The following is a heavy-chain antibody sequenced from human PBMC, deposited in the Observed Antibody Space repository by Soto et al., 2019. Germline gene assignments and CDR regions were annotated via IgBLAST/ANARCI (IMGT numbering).Heavy chain of an antibody. Sequence: GGSLRLSCAASAFTFSDYAMTWVRQAPGKGLEWVSYISSSSSTIYYADSVKGRFTISRDNAKNSLYLQMNSLRAEDTAVYYCARERGVRDILTGYSSPGAFDIWGQGTMVTV. J-gene: IGHJ3*02. CDR2: ISSSSSTI. D-gene: IGHD3-9*01. CDR1: AFTFSDYA. V-gene: IGHV3-48*01. CDR3: ARERGVRDILTGYSSPGAFDI.